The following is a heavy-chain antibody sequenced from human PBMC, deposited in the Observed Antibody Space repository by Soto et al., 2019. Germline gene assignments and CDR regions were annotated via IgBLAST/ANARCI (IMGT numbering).Heavy chain of an antibody. D-gene: IGHD5-18*01. J-gene: IGHJ6*02. CDR3: ARYGRYKYGGYYGTDV. Sequence: VQMVQSGAEVKKPGSSVKVSCKASGDIFSSYALSWVRQAPGQGLEWMGGIIPLLGTSNHAQKFQDRVTVTADKSTSTAYMELRSLRSDDTAVYYCARYGRYKYGGYYGTDVWGQGTTVIVSS. V-gene: IGHV1-69*06. CDR1: GDIFSSYA. CDR2: IIPLLGTS.